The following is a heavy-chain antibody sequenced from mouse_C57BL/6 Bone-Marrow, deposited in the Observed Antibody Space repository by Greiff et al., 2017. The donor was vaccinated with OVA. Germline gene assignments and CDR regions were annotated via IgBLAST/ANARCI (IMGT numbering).Heavy chain of an antibody. D-gene: IGHD2-1*01. CDR3: AIDGKAGVRYYAMDY. CDR1: GYTFTSYW. J-gene: IGHJ4*01. Sequence: QVQLQQPGAELVMPGASVKLSCKASGYTFTSYWMHWVKQRPGQGLEWIGEIDPSDGYTNYNQQFKGKSTLTVDKSSSTAYMQLSSLTPDDLAVYYCAIDGKAGVRYYAMDYWGQGTSVTVSS. V-gene: IGHV1-69*01. CDR2: IDPSDGYT.